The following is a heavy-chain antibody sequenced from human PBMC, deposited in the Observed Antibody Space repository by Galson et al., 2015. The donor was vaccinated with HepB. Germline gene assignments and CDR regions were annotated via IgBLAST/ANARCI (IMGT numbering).Heavy chain of an antibody. CDR2: MNPNSGNT. J-gene: IGHJ6*03. V-gene: IGHV1-8*01. CDR1: GYTFTSYD. CDR3: ARGIRNSLGYCSSTSCRFYYYMDV. Sequence: SVKVSCKASGYTFTSYDINWVRQATGQGLEWMGWMNPNSGNTGYAQKFQGRVTMTRNTSISTAYMELSSLRSEDTAVYYCARGIRNSLGYCSSTSCRFYYYMDVWGKGTTVTVSS. D-gene: IGHD2-2*01.